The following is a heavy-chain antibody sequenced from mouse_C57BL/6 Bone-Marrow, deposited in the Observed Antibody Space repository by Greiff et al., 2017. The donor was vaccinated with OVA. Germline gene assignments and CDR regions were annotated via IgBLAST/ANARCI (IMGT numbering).Heavy chain of an antibody. J-gene: IGHJ3*01. CDR1: GFNIKDDY. D-gene: IGHD1-1*01. CDR2: IDPENGDT. Sequence: EVKLQESGAELVRPGASVKLSCTASGFNIKDDYMHWVKQRPEQGLEWIGWIDPENGDTEYASKFQGKATITADTSSNTAYLQLSSLTSEDTAVYYGTLLLFAYWGQGTLVTVSA. CDR3: TLLLFAY. V-gene: IGHV14-4*01.